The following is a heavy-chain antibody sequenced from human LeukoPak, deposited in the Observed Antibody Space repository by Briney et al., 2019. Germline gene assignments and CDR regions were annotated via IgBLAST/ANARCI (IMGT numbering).Heavy chain of an antibody. CDR1: GGSFSGYY. CDR2: INHSGST. D-gene: IGHD3-3*01. Sequence: SETLSLTCAVYGGSFSGYYWSWLRQPPGKGLEWIGEINHSGSTNYNPSLKSRVTISVDTSKNQFSLKLSSVTAADTAVYYCARDRLGFLEWLSQYYFDYWGQGTLVTVSS. J-gene: IGHJ4*02. CDR3: ARDRLGFLEWLSQYYFDY. V-gene: IGHV4-34*01.